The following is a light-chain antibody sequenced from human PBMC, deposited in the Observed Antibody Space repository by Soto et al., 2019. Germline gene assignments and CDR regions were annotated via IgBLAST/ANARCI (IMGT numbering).Light chain of an antibody. J-gene: IGLJ3*02. Sequence: QSVLTQPPSASGTPGQRVTISCSGSSSNIGSNIVNWYQQLPGTAPKLLIYTNNQRPSGVPERFSGSKSGTSASLAISGLQSEDEADYYCAAWDDNLNGVVFGGGTKVTVL. CDR2: TNN. CDR1: SSNIGSNI. V-gene: IGLV1-44*01. CDR3: AAWDDNLNGVV.